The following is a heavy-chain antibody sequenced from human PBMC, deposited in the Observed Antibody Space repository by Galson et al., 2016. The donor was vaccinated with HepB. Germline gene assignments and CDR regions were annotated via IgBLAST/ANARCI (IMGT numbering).Heavy chain of an antibody. CDR2: INAVNGDT. CDR1: GYTFTNYA. J-gene: IGHJ4*02. CDR3: ARGDSSSWYSGRSFDF. Sequence: SVKVSCKADGYTFTNYAMHWVRQAPGQRLEWMGWINAVNGDTKYSQNFQGRATIARDTSASTAHMELSSLRSEDTAVYYCARGDSSSWYSGRSFDFWGQGTPVSVSS. D-gene: IGHD6-13*01. V-gene: IGHV1-3*01.